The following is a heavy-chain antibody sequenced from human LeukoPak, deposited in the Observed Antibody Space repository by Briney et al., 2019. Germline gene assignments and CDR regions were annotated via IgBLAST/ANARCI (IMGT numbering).Heavy chain of an antibody. CDR3: ARPPSRTYYDFWSGQNWFDP. Sequence: GASVKVSCKASGYTFTGYYMHWVRQAPGQGLEWMGWISAYNGNTNYAQKLQGRVTMTTDTSTSTAYMELRSLRSDDTAVYYCARPPSRTYYDFWSGQNWFDPWGQGTLVTVSS. V-gene: IGHV1-18*04. CDR2: ISAYNGNT. CDR1: GYTFTGYY. J-gene: IGHJ5*02. D-gene: IGHD3-3*01.